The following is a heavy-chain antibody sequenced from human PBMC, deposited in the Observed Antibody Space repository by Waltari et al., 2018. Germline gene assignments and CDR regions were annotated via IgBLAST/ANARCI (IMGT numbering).Heavy chain of an antibody. V-gene: IGHV1-2*02. CDR1: GYTFTGYY. Sequence: QVQLVQSGAEVKKPGASVKVSCKASGYTFTGYYMPWVRQATGQGLEWMGWINPNSGGTNYAQKFQGRVTMTRDTSISTAYMELSRLRSDDTAVYYCARDGYYYGSGSYYNLDYWGQGTLVTVSS. J-gene: IGHJ4*02. CDR3: ARDGYYYGSGSYYNLDY. CDR2: INPNSGGT. D-gene: IGHD3-10*01.